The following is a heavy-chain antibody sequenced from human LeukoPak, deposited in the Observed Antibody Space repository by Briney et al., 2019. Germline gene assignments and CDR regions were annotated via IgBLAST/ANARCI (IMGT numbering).Heavy chain of an antibody. CDR2: IYHSGST. Sequence: PSETLSPTCAVSGGSISSSNWWSWVRQPPGKGLEWIGEIYHSGSTNYNPSLKSRVTISVDKSKNQFSLKLSSVTAADTAVYYCARSAGGSYFRHYFDYWGQGTLVTVSS. CDR3: ARSAGGSYFRHYFDY. J-gene: IGHJ4*02. CDR1: GGSISSSNW. V-gene: IGHV4-4*02. D-gene: IGHD1-26*01.